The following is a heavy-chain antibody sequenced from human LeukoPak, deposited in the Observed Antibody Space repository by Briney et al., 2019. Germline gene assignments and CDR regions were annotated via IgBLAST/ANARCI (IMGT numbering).Heavy chain of an antibody. CDR1: GVTFSSYG. D-gene: IGHD3/OR15-3a*01. J-gene: IGHJ3*02. Sequence: GGSLRLSCGASGVTFSSYGMQSVRQAPGKGLEWVAVIWYDGSNKYYADSVKGRFTISRDNSKNTLYLQMNSLRAEDTAVYYFSKVSMDGLVDAFDIWGQGTMVTVSS. CDR2: IWYDGSNK. V-gene: IGHV3-33*06. CDR3: SKVSMDGLVDAFDI.